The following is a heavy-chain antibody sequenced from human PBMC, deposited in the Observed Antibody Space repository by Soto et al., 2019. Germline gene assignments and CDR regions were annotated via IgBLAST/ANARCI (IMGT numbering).Heavy chain of an antibody. CDR1: GFTFSSYA. CDR2: ISGSGGST. V-gene: IGHV3-23*01. D-gene: IGHD2-2*03. CDR3: AKEDDGYCSRTSCNDWHGYYGMDV. Sequence: PGGSLRLSCAASGFTFSSYAMSWVRQAPGKGLEWVSAISGSGGSTYYADSVKGRFTISRDNSKNTLYLQMNSLRAEDTAVYYCAKEDDGYCSRTSCNDWHGYYGMDVWGKGPTFTFP. J-gene: IGHJ6*04.